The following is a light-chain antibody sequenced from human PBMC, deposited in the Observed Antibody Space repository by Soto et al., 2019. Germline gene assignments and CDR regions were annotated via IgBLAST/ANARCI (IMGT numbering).Light chain of an antibody. V-gene: IGLV2-14*01. J-gene: IGLJ1*01. Sequence: QSALTQPASVSGSPGQSITISCAGTSSDIGAYNFVSWYQQHPGKATKLMIYEVFNRPSGVSDRFSGSKSGNTASLTISGLQTEDEADYYCSAFTSSSALYVFGTGTKVTVL. CDR1: SSDIGAYNF. CDR2: EVF. CDR3: SAFTSSSALYV.